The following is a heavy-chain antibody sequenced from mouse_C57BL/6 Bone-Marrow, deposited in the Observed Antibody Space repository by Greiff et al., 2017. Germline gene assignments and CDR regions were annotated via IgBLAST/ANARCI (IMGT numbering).Heavy chain of an antibody. CDR1: GYTFTSYW. J-gene: IGHJ1*03. CDR3: AVHDGSSEVYWYFDV. Sequence: QVQLQQPGAELVMPGASVKLSCKASGYTFTSYWMHWVKQRPGQGLEWIGEIDPSDSYTNYNQKFKGKSTLTVDKSSSTAYMQLSSLTSEDSAVYYCAVHDGSSEVYWYFDVWGTGTTVTVSS. CDR2: IDPSDSYT. D-gene: IGHD1-1*01. V-gene: IGHV1-69*01.